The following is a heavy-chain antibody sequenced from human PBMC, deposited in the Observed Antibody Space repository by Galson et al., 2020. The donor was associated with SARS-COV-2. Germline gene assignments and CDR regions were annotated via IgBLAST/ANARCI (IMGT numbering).Heavy chain of an antibody. Sequence: GGSLRLSCAASGFTFSSYSMNWVRQAPGKGLEWVPSVSSSSSYKYYADSVWGRFTISRDNAENSLYLQMNSLRAEDAAVYYCARDLRGISPDALDLWGQGTMVTVSS. D-gene: IGHD3-16*01. J-gene: IGHJ3*01. CDR3: ARDLRGISPDALDL. CDR1: GFTFSSYS. V-gene: IGHV3-21*01. CDR2: VSSSSSYK.